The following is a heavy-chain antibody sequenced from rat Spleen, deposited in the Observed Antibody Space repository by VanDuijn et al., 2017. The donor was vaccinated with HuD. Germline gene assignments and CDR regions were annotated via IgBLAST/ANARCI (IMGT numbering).Heavy chain of an antibody. CDR3: ARSEGVHYYLPFAD. J-gene: IGHJ3*01. CDR1: NYSITSDY. D-gene: IGHD1-1*01. Sequence: EVQLQESGPGLVKPSQSLSLTCSVTNYSITSDYWGWIRKFPGRKMEWIGHISYSGSSSYSPSLKGRTSITRDTSKNQFFLRVISVTSEDTATYSCARSEGVHYYLPFADWSKGTLVTVSS. CDR2: ISYSGSS. V-gene: IGHV3-1*01.